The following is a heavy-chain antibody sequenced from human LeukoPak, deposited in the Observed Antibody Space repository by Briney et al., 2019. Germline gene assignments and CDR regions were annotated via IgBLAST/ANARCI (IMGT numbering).Heavy chain of an antibody. CDR1: GFTFSSYA. CDR3: ARRMYYYDSSGYYYPYFDY. CDR2: ISYDGSNK. J-gene: IGHJ4*02. D-gene: IGHD3-22*01. Sequence: PGGSPRLSCAASGFTFSSYAMHWVRQAPGKGLEWVAVISYDGSNKYYADSVKGRFTISRDNSKNTLYLQMNSLRAEDTAVYYCARRMYYYDSSGYYYPYFDYWGQGTLVTVSS. V-gene: IGHV3-30-3*01.